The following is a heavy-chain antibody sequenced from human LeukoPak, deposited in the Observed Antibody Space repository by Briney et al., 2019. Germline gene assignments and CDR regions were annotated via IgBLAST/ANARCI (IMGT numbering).Heavy chain of an antibody. CDR3: ARGDYYYDSSGYYAPAEYYFDY. CDR1: GFTFSSYS. D-gene: IGHD3-22*01. J-gene: IGHJ4*02. V-gene: IGHV3-21*01. Sequence: PGGSLRLSCAASGFTFSSYSMNWVRQAPGKGLEWVSSISSSSSYIYYADSVKGRFTTSRDNAKNSLYLQMNSLRAEDTAVYYCARGDYYYDSSGYYAPAEYYFDYWGQGTLVTVSS. CDR2: ISSSSSYI.